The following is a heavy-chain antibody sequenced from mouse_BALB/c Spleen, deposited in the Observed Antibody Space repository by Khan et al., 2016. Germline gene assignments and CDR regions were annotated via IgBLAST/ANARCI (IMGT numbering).Heavy chain of an antibody. CDR3: GRGNYVPGSLDY. D-gene: IGHD2-1*01. Sequence: EVKLLESGGGLVQPGGSLKLSCAASGFDFSRYWMSWVRQAPGKGLEWIGEINPDTITIDYAPSLKDKFIISRDNAKNTLYLQPSKVRSEDTALYYCGRGNYVPGSLDYWGQGTTLTVSS. CDR1: GFDFSRYW. V-gene: IGHV4-1*02. J-gene: IGHJ2*01. CDR2: INPDTITI.